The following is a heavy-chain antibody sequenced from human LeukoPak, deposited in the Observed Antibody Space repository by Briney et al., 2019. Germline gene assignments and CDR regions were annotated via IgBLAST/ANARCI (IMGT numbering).Heavy chain of an antibody. CDR2: MNPNSGNT. V-gene: IGHV1-8*01. CDR3: ARAIRGRIAARPYYFDY. CDR1: GCTFTSYD. D-gene: IGHD6-6*01. Sequence: ASVKVSCKASGCTFTSYDINWVRQATGQGLEWMGWMNPNSGNTGYAQKFQGRVTMTRNTSISTAYMELSSLRSEDTAVYYCARAIRGRIAARPYYFDYWGQGTLVTVSS. J-gene: IGHJ4*02.